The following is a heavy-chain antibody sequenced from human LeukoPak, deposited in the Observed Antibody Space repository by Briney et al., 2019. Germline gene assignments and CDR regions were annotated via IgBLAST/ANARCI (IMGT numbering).Heavy chain of an antibody. J-gene: IGHJ4*01. D-gene: IGHD3-10*01. CDR2: INPNSGGT. Sequence: ASVKVSCKASGYTFTGYYMHWVRQAPGQGLEWMGWINPNSGGTNYAQKFQGRVTITRNTSISTAYMELSSLRSEDTAVYYCARGFDGSGSRAEYYFDYWGQGTLVTVSS. CDR3: ARGFDGSGSRAEYYFDY. CDR1: GYTFTGYY. V-gene: IGHV1-2*02.